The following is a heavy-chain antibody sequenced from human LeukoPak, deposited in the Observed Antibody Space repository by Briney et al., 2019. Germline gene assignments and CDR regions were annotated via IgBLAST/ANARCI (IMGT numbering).Heavy chain of an antibody. CDR3: AREDYDILTGSSHGDY. CDR2: IYYSGST. Sequence: SETLSLTCTVSGGSISSYYWSWIRQPPGKGLEWIGYIYYSGSTNYNPSLKSRVTISVDTSKNQFSLKLSSVTAADTAVYYCAREDYDILTGSSHGDYWGQGTLVTVSS. CDR1: GGSISSYY. J-gene: IGHJ4*02. D-gene: IGHD3-9*01. V-gene: IGHV4-59*12.